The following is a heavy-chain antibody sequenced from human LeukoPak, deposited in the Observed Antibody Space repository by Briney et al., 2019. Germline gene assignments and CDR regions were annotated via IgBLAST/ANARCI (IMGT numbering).Heavy chain of an antibody. CDR3: ARGQGHGFDI. CDR1: GFTFSSYW. V-gene: IGHV3-74*01. J-gene: IGHJ3*02. CDR2: INNDGSST. Sequence: GGSLRLSCAASGFTFSSYWMHWVRQAPGKGLVWVSGINNDGSSTKYADSVKGRFTISRDNAKNTLYLHTNSLRADDTAVYYCARGQGHGFDIWGQGTMVTVSS.